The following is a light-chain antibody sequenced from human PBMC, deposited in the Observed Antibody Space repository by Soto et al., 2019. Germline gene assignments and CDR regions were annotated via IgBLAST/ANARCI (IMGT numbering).Light chain of an antibody. Sequence: EIVLTQSPGTLSLSPGERATLSCRASQSVSSSYLAWYQQKPGQAPRLLIYGASSRAAALPDRFSGGGSGTDFTLTISRLEPEDCAGYYCQQYGGSLYTFGQGTKLEIK. CDR2: GAS. CDR1: QSVSSSY. CDR3: QQYGGSLYT. J-gene: IGKJ2*01. V-gene: IGKV3-20*01.